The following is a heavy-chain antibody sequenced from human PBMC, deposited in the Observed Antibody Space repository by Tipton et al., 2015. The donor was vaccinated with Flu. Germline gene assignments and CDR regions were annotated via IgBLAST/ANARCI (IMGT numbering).Heavy chain of an antibody. V-gene: IGHV3-53*01. Sequence: SLRLSCAASGFTFSSYAMHWVRRAPGKGLEWVSVIYSGGSTYYADSVKGRFTISRDNSKNTLYLQMNSLRAEDTAVYYCARVSGGGYYFDYWGQGTLVTVSS. D-gene: IGHD2-15*01. CDR3: ARVSGGGYYFDY. CDR2: IYSGGST. CDR1: GFTFSSYA. J-gene: IGHJ4*02.